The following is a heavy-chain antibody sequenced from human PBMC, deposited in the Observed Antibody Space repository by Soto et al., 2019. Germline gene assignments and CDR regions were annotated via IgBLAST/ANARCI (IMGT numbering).Heavy chain of an antibody. CDR2: IYYSGST. Sequence: QVQLQESGPGLVKPSETLSLTCTVSGGSISSYYWSWIRQPPGKGLEWIGYIYYSGSTNYNPSLTSGVTRLVDTSKHRFDLKRSSVTAADTAVYYCARDPLPLQYSSSWFRAPSGMDVWGQGTTVTVSS. V-gene: IGHV4-59*01. CDR3: ARDPLPLQYSSSWFRAPSGMDV. D-gene: IGHD6-13*01. J-gene: IGHJ6*02. CDR1: GGSISSYY.